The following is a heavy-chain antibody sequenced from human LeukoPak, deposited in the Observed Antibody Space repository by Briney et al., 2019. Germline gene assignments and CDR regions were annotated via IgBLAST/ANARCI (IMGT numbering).Heavy chain of an antibody. D-gene: IGHD3-10*01. Sequence: SETLSLTCTVSGGSISSGGYYWSWIRQHPGKGLEWIGYIYYSGSTYYNPSLKSRVPISVDTSKNQFSLKLSSVTAADTAVYYCATPSEGSGSQFDYWGQGTLVTVSS. CDR1: GGSISSGGYY. V-gene: IGHV4-31*03. J-gene: IGHJ4*02. CDR3: ATPSEGSGSQFDY. CDR2: IYYSGST.